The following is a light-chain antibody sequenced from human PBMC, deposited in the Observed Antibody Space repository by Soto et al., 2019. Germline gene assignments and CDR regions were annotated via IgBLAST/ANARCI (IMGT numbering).Light chain of an antibody. CDR3: KQIKSYPWT. V-gene: IGKV1-9*01. Sequence: DIQLTQSPSFLSASVGDRVTITCRASQGISSYLAWYQQKPGKAPKLLIYAASTLQSGVPSRFSGSGSGTEFTLTISSLHPEDFATYYCKQIKSYPWTFGQGTKVEIK. J-gene: IGKJ1*01. CDR2: AAS. CDR1: QGISSY.